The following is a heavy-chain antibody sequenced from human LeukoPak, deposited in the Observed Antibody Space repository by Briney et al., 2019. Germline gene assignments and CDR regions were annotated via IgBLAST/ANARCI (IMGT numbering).Heavy chain of an antibody. V-gene: IGHV4-34*01. Sequence: SETLSLTCAVNGGSFSGYYWSWIRQPPGKGLEWVGEMKHSGSTNYNPSLKSRVTISVETSKNQFSLKLNSVTAADTAVYYCARGSFYYDSSGDYPRGIDYWGQGTMVTVSS. J-gene: IGHJ4*02. D-gene: IGHD3-22*01. CDR2: MKHSGST. CDR3: ARGSFYYDSSGDYPRGIDY. CDR1: GGSFSGYY.